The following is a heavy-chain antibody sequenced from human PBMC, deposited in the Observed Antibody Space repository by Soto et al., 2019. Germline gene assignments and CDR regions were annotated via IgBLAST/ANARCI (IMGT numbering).Heavy chain of an antibody. Sequence: QVQLQQWGAGLLKPSETLSLTCAVYGGSFSGYYWSWIRQPPGKGLEWIGEINHSGSTNYNPSLKSRVTISVDTSKNQFSLKLSSVTAADTAVYYCARGLGYSSSWYADYTDVWGKGTTVTVSS. D-gene: IGHD6-13*01. J-gene: IGHJ6*03. V-gene: IGHV4-34*01. CDR3: ARGLGYSSSWYADYTDV. CDR2: INHSGST. CDR1: GGSFSGYY.